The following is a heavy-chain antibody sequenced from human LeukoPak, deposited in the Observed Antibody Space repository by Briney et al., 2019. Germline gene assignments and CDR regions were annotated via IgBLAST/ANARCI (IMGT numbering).Heavy chain of an antibody. J-gene: IGHJ3*02. Sequence: PGGSLRLSCAASGFTFSSYSMNWVRQAPGKGLEWVSSISSSSSYIYYADSVKGRFTISRDNSKNTLYLQMNSLRAEDTAVYYCAKDRAIVSLNAFDIWGQGTMVTVSS. D-gene: IGHD2/OR15-2a*01. CDR1: GFTFSSYS. CDR2: ISSSSSYI. V-gene: IGHV3-21*04. CDR3: AKDRAIVSLNAFDI.